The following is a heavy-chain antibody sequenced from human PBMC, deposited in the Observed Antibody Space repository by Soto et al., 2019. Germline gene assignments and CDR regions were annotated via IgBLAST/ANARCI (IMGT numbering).Heavy chain of an antibody. CDR2: ISYDGSNK. V-gene: IGHV3-30*18. CDR1: GFTFSSYG. D-gene: IGHD6-13*01. CDR3: ANHNIYSSRWYDVVGNGYFDY. Sequence: GGSLRLSCAASGFTFSSYGMHWVRQAPGKGLEWVAVISYDGSNKYYADSVKGRFTISRDNSKNTLYLQMNSLRAEDTAVYYCANHNIYSSRWYDVVGNGYFDYWGQGTLVTVSS. J-gene: IGHJ4*02.